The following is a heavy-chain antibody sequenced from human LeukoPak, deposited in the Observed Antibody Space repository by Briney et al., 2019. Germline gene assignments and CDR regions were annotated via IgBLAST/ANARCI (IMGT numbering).Heavy chain of an antibody. CDR2: INHSGST. Sequence: SETLSLTCAVSGGSFSGYYWSWIRQPPGKGLEWIGEINHSGSTNYNPSLKSRVTISVDTSKNQFSLKLSSVTAADTAVYYCARGRTWRWLVVVATGSFDYWGQGTLVTVSS. CDR3: ARGRTWRWLVVVATGSFDY. J-gene: IGHJ4*02. D-gene: IGHD2-15*01. CDR1: GGSFSGYY. V-gene: IGHV4-34*01.